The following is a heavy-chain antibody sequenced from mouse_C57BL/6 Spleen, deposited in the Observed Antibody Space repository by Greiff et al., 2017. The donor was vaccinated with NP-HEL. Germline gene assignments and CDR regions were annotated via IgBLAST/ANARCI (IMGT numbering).Heavy chain of an antibody. Sequence: EVQLQQSGPELVKPGASVKISCKASGYTFTDYYMNWVKQSHGKSLEWIGDINPNNGGTSYNQKFKGKATLTVDKSSSTAYMELRSLTSEDSAVYYCARMVYGSGGYHFDYWGQGTTLTVSS. CDR1: GYTFTDYY. CDR2: INPNNGGT. CDR3: ARMVYGSGGYHFDY. V-gene: IGHV1-26*01. J-gene: IGHJ2*01. D-gene: IGHD1-1*01.